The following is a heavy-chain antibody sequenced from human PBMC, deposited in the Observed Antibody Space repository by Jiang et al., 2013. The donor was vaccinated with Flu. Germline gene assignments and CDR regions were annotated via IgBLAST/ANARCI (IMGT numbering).Heavy chain of an antibody. CDR1: SSYA. CDR3: AKAIYDSSGYYMYYFDY. J-gene: IGHJ4*02. Sequence: SSYAMSWVRQAPGKGLEWVSAISGSGGSTYYADSVKGRFTISRDNSKNTLYLQMNSLRAEDTAVYYCAKAIYDSSGYYMYYFDYWGQGTLVTVSS. CDR2: ISGSGGST. D-gene: IGHD3-22*01. V-gene: IGHV3-23*01.